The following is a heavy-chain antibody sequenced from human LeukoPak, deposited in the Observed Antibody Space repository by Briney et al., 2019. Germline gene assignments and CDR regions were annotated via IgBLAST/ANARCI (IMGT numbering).Heavy chain of an antibody. Sequence: SQTLSLTCAVSGGSINRGGYSWSGIRQPPGKGLEWIGYIYHSGSTYYNPSLKSRVTISVDRSKNQFSLKLSSVTAADTAVYYCARGSDHYDSSGYRYFDLWGRGTLATVSS. D-gene: IGHD3-22*01. CDR3: ARGSDHYDSSGYRYFDL. J-gene: IGHJ2*01. CDR1: GGSINRGGYS. V-gene: IGHV4-30-2*01. CDR2: IYHSGST.